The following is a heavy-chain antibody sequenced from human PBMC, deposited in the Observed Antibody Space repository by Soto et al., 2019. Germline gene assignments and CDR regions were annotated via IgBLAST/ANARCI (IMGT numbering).Heavy chain of an antibody. J-gene: IGHJ6*04. CDR2: IYYSGST. V-gene: IGHV4-59*01. CDR3: ARVGYCSSTSCYLLDV. CDR1: GGSISSYY. D-gene: IGHD2-2*03. Sequence: SETLSLTCTVSGGSISSYYWSWIRQPPGKGLEWIGYIYYSGSTNYNPSLKSRVTISVDTSKNQFSLKLSSVTAADTAVYYCARVGYCSSTSCYLLDVWGKGTTVTVSS.